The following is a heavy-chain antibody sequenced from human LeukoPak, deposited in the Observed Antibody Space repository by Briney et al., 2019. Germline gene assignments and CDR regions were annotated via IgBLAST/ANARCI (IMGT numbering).Heavy chain of an antibody. D-gene: IGHD3-10*01. J-gene: IGHJ4*02. CDR3: AKSVTTMVRGYFDY. CDR1: GFTFSSYG. Sequence: GGSLRLSCAASGFTFSSYGMHWVRQAPGKGLEWVAFIRYDGSNKYYADSVKGRFTISRDNSNNTLYLQMNSLRAEDTAVYYCAKSVTTMVRGYFDYGGRGTLVTVS. V-gene: IGHV3-30*02. CDR2: IRYDGSNK.